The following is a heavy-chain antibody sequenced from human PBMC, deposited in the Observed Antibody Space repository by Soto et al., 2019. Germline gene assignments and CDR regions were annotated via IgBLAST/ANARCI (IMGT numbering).Heavy chain of an antibody. D-gene: IGHD3-22*01. CDR3: VRGFYESSGHFDL. CDR2: ISYDGSTK. CDR1: GFTFSSYG. V-gene: IGHV3-30*03. Sequence: QVQLVESGGGVVQPGRSLRLSCAAPGFTFSSYGMHWVRQAAGKGLEWVALISYDGSTKSYVDSVKGRFTISRDNSKNTLYLQMSSLRAEDTAVYYCVRGFYESSGHFDLWGQGTLVTVSS. J-gene: IGHJ4*02.